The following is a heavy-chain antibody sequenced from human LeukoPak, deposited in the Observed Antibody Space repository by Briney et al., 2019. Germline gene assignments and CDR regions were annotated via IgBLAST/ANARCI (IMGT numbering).Heavy chain of an antibody. V-gene: IGHV1-2*02. CDR3: ARVYDIFGSGSHSDF. J-gene: IGHJ4*02. D-gene: IGHD3-10*01. CDR2: INPNSGDR. Sequence: ASVKVSCTASGYTFTSYYMHWVRQPPGQGLERMGWINPNSGDRNYAQKFQGRVTMTRDTSISTAYMELSRLRSDDMAVYYCARVYDIFGSGSHSDFWGQGTLVTVSS. CDR1: GYTFTSYY.